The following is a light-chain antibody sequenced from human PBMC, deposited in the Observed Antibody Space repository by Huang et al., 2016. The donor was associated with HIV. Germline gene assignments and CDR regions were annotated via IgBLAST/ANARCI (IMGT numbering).Light chain of an antibody. CDR1: QSVNTF. V-gene: IGKV3-11*01. CDR3: QQRSNRPLT. Sequence: EIVLTQSPATLSLSPGERATLSCRASQSVNTFLAWYQQKPGQAPRLLIYDAANRATGIPARVSGSWSGTDFTLTISSLEPEDFAVYYCQQRSNRPLTFGGGTKVEIK. CDR2: DAA. J-gene: IGKJ4*01.